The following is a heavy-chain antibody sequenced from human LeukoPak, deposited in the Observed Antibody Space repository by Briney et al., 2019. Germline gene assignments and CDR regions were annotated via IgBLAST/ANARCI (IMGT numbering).Heavy chain of an antibody. D-gene: IGHD3-10*01. CDR2: IIPIFGTA. CDR1: GGTFSSYA. V-gene: IGHV1-69*05. CDR3: GRPARGYYYAGPSPDAFDI. J-gene: IGHJ3*02. Sequence: SVKVSCKASGGTFSSYAISWVRQATGQGLEWMGGIIPIFGTANYAQKFQGRVTITTDESTSTAYMELSSLRSEDTAVQDCGRPARGYYYAGPSPDAFDIWGQGTMVTVSS.